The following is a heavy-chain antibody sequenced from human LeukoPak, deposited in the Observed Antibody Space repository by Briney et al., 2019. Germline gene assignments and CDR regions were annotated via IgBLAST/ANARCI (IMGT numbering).Heavy chain of an antibody. V-gene: IGHV3-23*01. Sequence: GGSLRLSCEASGFTFGSHAMYWVRQAPGKGLEWVAGIFGSGGSPHYADPVKGRFTISRDNSKNTLYLQMNSLRAEDTAVYYCARDSEDDGSGPLDYWGQGTLVTVSS. D-gene: IGHD3-10*01. CDR2: IFGSGGSP. J-gene: IGHJ4*02. CDR1: GFTFGSHA. CDR3: ARDSEDDGSGPLDY.